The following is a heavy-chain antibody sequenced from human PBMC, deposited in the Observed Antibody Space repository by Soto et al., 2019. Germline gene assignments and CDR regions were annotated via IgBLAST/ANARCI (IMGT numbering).Heavy chain of an antibody. CDR2: IWNDGSNK. CDR3: ARDMGYSSGHGFDY. D-gene: IGHD6-19*01. J-gene: IGHJ4*02. Sequence: QVHLVESGGGVVQPGRSLRLSCVASGFTFSTYGMQWVRQAPGKGLDWVALIWNDGSNKYYADSVKGRFTISRDNSKNTLYLQMDGLRAEDTAVYYCARDMGYSSGHGFDYWGQGTLVTVSS. CDR1: GFTFSTYG. V-gene: IGHV3-33*01.